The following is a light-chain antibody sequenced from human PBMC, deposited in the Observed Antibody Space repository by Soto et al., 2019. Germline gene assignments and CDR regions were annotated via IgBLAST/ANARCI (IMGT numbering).Light chain of an antibody. CDR2: GAS. CDR3: QKINVPPRT. V-gene: IGKV3-15*01. Sequence: EIVMTQSPVTLSVSPGERATLSCRASQSVTSNLAWYQQQPGQASRLLIYGASTRATGLPARFSGSGSGTEFTLPISNLHSEVFAIYYCQKINVPPRTFSQATQV. J-gene: IGKJ1*01. CDR1: QSVTSN.